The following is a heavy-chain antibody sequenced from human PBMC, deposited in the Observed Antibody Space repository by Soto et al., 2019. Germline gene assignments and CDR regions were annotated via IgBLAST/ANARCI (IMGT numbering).Heavy chain of an antibody. J-gene: IGHJ4*02. D-gene: IGHD2-8*01. CDR2: IYNSGST. V-gene: IGHV4-61*01. CDR1: GGSVRSDNYY. Sequence: QVQLQESGPGLVKPSETLSLTCPVSGGSVRSDNYYWSWIRQPPGKGLEWIGYIYNSGSTKYNPSLESRVTIPGDTSDNQFSLNLISVTTADTAVYYCAALKRMVAGDYWGQGALVTVSS. CDR3: AALKRMVAGDY.